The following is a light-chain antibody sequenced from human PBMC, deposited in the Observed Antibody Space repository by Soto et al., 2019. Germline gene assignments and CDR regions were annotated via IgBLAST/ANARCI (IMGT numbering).Light chain of an antibody. CDR2: GAS. CDR3: HKYVRVPPPVT. J-gene: IGKJ5*01. V-gene: IGKV3-20*01. CDR1: QSVSSAY. Sequence: EIILTLYPGTLPLSPGKRVDLYCGAGQSVSSAYLAWSQHKRGPAPSRRLFGASSRATGTPERLGGSVSGTDFSLSLSRLAPQPVAVSYCHKYVRVPPPVTFGKGTRLEIK.